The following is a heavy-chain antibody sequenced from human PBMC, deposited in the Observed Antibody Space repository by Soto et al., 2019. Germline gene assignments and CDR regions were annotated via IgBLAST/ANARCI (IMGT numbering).Heavy chain of an antibody. D-gene: IGHD3-9*01. J-gene: IGHJ1*01. Sequence: QVQLVQSGTEVKKPGASVKVSCKASGYTFTSYAISWVRQAPGQGLEWMGWISAYNGNTNYAQKLQGRVTMTLDTSRSAAYMGVRSLSTDEEAVYYWEFVEGARFDWPCSWGQGTLVTVSS. CDR1: GYTFTSYA. V-gene: IGHV1-18*01. CDR2: ISAYNGNT. CDR3: EFVEGARFDWPCS.